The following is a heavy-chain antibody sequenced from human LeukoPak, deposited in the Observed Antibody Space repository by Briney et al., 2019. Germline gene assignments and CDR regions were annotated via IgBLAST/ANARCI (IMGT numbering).Heavy chain of an antibody. CDR2: IDANNGDT. D-gene: IGHD4-11*01. J-gene: IGHJ4*02. V-gene: IGHV1-2*02. CDR3: ARDPSSVTLYFFDY. Sequence: ASVKVSCKASGYALRCNYIHWLRQAPGQGLEWMGWIDANNGDTKSAQKFQGRVTMSRDTSISTAYMDLSSLSPDDAAMYYCARDPSSVTLYFFDYWGQGTLVTVSS. CDR1: GYALRCNY.